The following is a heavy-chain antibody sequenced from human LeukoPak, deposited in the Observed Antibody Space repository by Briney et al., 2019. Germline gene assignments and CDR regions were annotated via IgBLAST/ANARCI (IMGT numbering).Heavy chain of an antibody. CDR2: INPNSGGT. J-gene: IGHJ4*02. D-gene: IGHD6-19*01. CDR1: GYTFTGYY. Sequence: PAASVKVSCKASGYTFTGYYMHWVRQAPGQGLEWMGWINPNSGGTNYAQKFQGRVTMTRDTSISTAYMELSRLRSDDTAVYYCARDHSSGWYPGFTGYWGQGTLVTVSS. V-gene: IGHV1-2*02. CDR3: ARDHSSGWYPGFTGY.